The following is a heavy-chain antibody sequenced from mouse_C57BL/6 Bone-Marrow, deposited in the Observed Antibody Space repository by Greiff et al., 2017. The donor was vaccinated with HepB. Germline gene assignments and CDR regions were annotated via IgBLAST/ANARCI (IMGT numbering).Heavy chain of an antibody. D-gene: IGHD6-1*01. CDR1: GFTFSSYA. Sequence: EVQLVESGAGLVKPGGSLKLSCAASGFTFSSYAMPWVRQTPEKRLEWVAYISSGGDYIYYADTVKGRFTISRDNARNTLYLQMSRLKSEDTAMYCCRRGDNGGSLAYWGQGTTVTVSA. J-gene: IGHJ2*01. CDR3: RRGDNGGSLAY. V-gene: IGHV5-9-1*02. CDR2: ISSGGDYI.